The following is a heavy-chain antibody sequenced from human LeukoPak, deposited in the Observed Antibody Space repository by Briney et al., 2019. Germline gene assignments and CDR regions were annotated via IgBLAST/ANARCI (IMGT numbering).Heavy chain of an antibody. Sequence: ASVKVSCKASGYTFTSYGISWVRQAPGQGLEWMGWISAYNGNTNYAQKLQGRVTTTTDTSTSTAYMELRSLRSDDTAVYYCARASAVYYYYYGMDVWGKGTTVTVSS. CDR2: ISAYNGNT. CDR3: ARASAVYYYYYGMDV. V-gene: IGHV1-18*04. J-gene: IGHJ6*04. D-gene: IGHD2-2*01. CDR1: GYTFTSYG.